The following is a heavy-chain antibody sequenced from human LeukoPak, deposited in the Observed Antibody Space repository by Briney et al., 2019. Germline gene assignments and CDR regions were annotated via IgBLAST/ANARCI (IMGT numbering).Heavy chain of an antibody. CDR2: INPNSGGA. Sequence: ASVKVSCKASGYTFTGYYMHWVRQAPGQGLEWMGWINPNSGGANYAQKFQGRVTMTRYTSISTAYMELSRLRSDDTAVYYCARSEDFCTGGVCYFHWGQGTLVTVSP. CDR3: ARSEDFCTGGVCYFH. D-gene: IGHD2-8*02. J-gene: IGHJ4*02. CDR1: GYTFTGYY. V-gene: IGHV1-2*02.